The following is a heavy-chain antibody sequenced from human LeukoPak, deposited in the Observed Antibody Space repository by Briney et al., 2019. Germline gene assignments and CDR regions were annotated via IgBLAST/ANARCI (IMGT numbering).Heavy chain of an antibody. CDR3: ARDDRSGYESWFDP. D-gene: IGHD5-12*01. V-gene: IGHV3-30*04. J-gene: IGHJ5*02. CDR2: ISYDGSNK. CDR1: GFTFSSYA. Sequence: LAGGSLRLSCAASGFTFSSYAMHWVRQAPSKGLEWVAVISYDGSNKYYADSVKGRFTISRDNSKNTLYLQMNSLRAEDTAVYYCARDDRSGYESWFDPWGQGTLVTVSS.